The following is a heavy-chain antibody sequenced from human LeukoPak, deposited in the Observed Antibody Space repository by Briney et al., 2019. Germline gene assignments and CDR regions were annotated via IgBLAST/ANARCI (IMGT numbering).Heavy chain of an antibody. CDR2: IYSGGST. CDR3: AWGWLPEWETAFDI. D-gene: IGHD5-24*01. J-gene: IGHJ3*02. V-gene: IGHV3-66*01. CDR1: GFTVSSNY. Sequence: GGSLRLSCAASGFTVSSNYMSWVRQAPGKGLEWVSVIYSGGSTYYADSVKGRFTISRDNSKNTLYLQMNSLRAEDTAVYYCAWGWLPEWETAFDIWGQGTMVTVSS.